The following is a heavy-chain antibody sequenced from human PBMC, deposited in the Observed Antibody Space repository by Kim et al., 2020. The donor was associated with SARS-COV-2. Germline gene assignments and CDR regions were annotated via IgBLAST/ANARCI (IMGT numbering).Heavy chain of an antibody. J-gene: IGHJ4*02. V-gene: IGHV4-34*01. CDR2: INHSGST. CDR1: GGSFSGYY. D-gene: IGHD6-13*01. CDR3: ALGQQLVPDY. Sequence: SETLSLTCAVYGGSFSGYYWSWIRQPPGKGLEWIGEINHSGSTNYNPSLKSRVTISVDTSKNQFSLKLSSVTAADTAVYYCALGQQLVPDYWGQGTLVTVSS.